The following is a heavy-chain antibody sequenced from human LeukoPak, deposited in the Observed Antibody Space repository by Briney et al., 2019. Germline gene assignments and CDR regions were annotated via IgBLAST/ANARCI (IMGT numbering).Heavy chain of an antibody. V-gene: IGHV3-23*01. CDR3: AKDFRIGYSAHFDY. CDR1: GFTFRSHA. J-gene: IGHJ4*02. CDR2: IYENGGTT. D-gene: IGHD2-21*01. Sequence: GRSLRLSCVGSGFTFRSHAMSWVRQAPEKGLEFVSGIYENGGTTYYADSVKGRFSISRDNSKNTLYLQMDSLRGEDTAVYYCAKDFRIGYSAHFDYWGQGALVTVSS.